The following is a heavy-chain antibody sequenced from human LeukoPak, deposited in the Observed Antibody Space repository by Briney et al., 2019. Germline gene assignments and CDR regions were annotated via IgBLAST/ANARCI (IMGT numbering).Heavy chain of an antibody. D-gene: IGHD6-19*01. CDR3: ARDRAVAGLCDY. CDR2: INSDGSST. CDR1: GFTFSSYW. Sequence: PGGSLRLSCAASGFTFSSYWMHWVRQAPGKGLVWVSRINSDGSSTSYADSVKGRFTVSRDNAKNSLYLQMNRLRVEDTAVYYCARDRAVAGLCDYWGQGTLVTVSS. V-gene: IGHV3-74*01. J-gene: IGHJ4*02.